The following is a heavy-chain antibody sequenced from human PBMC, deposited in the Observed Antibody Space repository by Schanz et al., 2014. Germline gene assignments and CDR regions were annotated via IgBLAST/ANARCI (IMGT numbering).Heavy chain of an antibody. CDR1: GASISNFH. CDR3: ARDNRFDP. J-gene: IGHJ5*02. Sequence: QVQLQESGPGLVKPSETLSLTCTVSGASISNFHWAWFRQPSGKGLEWIACIYNSGRTNYNPSLRGRVTISVDTSKNQFSLRLTSVTAADTAVYYCARDNRFDPWGEGTLVTVSS. CDR2: IYNSGRT. V-gene: IGHV4-59*01.